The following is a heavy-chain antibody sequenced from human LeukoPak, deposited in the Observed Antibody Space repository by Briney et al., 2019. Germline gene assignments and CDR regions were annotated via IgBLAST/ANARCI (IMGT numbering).Heavy chain of an antibody. CDR3: ASQAPDCSSTSCHPAGGMDV. D-gene: IGHD2-2*01. J-gene: IGHJ6*02. CDR1: GGTFSSYA. V-gene: IGHV1-69*04. Sequence: ASVEVSCKASGGTFSSYAISWVRQAPGQGLEWMGRIIPIFGIANYAQKFQGRVTITADKSTSTAYMELSSLRSEDTAVYYCASQAPDCSSTSCHPAGGMDVWGQGTTVTVSS. CDR2: IIPIFGIA.